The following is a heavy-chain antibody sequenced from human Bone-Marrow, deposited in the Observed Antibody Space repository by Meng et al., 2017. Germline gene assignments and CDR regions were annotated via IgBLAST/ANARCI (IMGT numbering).Heavy chain of an antibody. V-gene: IGHV3-33*01. CDR1: GFTFSSYG. J-gene: IGHJ5*02. CDR2: IWYDGSNK. CDR3: ARGIAVAGTCWFDP. Sequence: GGSLRLSCAASGFTFSSYGMHWVRQAPGKGLEWVAVIWYDGSNKYYADSVKGRFTISRDNSKNTPYLQMNSLRAEDTAVYYCARGIAVAGTCWFDPWGQGTLVTVSS. D-gene: IGHD6-19*01.